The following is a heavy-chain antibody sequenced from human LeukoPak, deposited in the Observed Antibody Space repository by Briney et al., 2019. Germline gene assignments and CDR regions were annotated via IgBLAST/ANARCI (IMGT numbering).Heavy chain of an antibody. D-gene: IGHD6-19*01. CDR1: GGSISSYY. Sequence: SETLSLTCTVSGGSISSYYWSWIRQPPGKGLEWIGYIYYSGSTNYNPSLKSRVTISVDTSKNQFSLKLSSVTAADTAVYYCARDRTPYSSGWYKDAFDIWGQGTMGTVSS. J-gene: IGHJ3*02. CDR3: ARDRTPYSSGWYKDAFDI. CDR2: IYYSGST. V-gene: IGHV4-59*01.